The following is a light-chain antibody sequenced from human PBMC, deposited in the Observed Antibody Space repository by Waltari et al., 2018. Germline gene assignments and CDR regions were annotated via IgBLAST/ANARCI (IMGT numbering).Light chain of an antibody. CDR3: SSYTSSITLL. CDR2: EVS. V-gene: IGLV2-18*02. CDR1: NSDMGRYNT. Sequence: QSALTQPPSVSGSPGQSVTIPCTGTNSDMGRYNTVSWYKQPPGTAPKLMVYEVSNRPSGVPDRFSGSKSGNTASLTISGLQAEDEADYYCSSYTSSITLLFGGGTKLTVL. J-gene: IGLJ2*01.